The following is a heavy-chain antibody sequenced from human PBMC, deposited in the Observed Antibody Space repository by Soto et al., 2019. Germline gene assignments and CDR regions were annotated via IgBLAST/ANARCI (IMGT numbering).Heavy chain of an antibody. CDR2: ISAYNGNT. CDR3: ARVPNWSYEEDLFDY. CDR1: GYTFTSYG. Sequence: ASVKVSCKASGYTFTSYGISWVRQAPGQGLEWMGWISAYNGNTNYAQKLQGRVTMTTDTSTSTAYMELRSLRSDDTAVYYCARVPNWSYEEDLFDYWGQGTLVTVSS. J-gene: IGHJ4*02. V-gene: IGHV1-18*01. D-gene: IGHD1-7*01.